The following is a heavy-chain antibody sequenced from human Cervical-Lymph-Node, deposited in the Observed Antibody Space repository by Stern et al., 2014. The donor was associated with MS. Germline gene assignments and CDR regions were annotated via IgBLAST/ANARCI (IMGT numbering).Heavy chain of an antibody. J-gene: IGHJ4*02. Sequence: QVQLVEAGGGMVQPGKSLRLSCEASGFTFSDYNMHWVRQAPGKGLRWVGVISNDGSSQYYSDPVKGRFIISRDNSKNTLYLQMNSLRGDDTALYYCVRGPLDSGKYLLGFDYWGQGTLVTVSS. CDR3: VRGPLDSGKYLLGFDY. CDR1: GFTFSDYN. V-gene: IGHV3-30-3*01. D-gene: IGHD1-26*01. CDR2: ISNDGSSQ.